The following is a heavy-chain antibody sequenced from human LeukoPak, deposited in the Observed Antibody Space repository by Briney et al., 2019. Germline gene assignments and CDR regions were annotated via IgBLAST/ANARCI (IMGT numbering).Heavy chain of an antibody. CDR2: INPNSGGT. D-gene: IGHD2-2*01. CDR3: AGAGRYCSSTSCYDPYYFDY. V-gene: IGHV1-2*02. J-gene: IGHJ4*02. Sequence: ASVKVSCKASGYTFTGYYMHWVRQAHGQGLEWMGWINPNSGGTNYAQKFQGRVTMTRDTSISTAYMELSRLRSDDTAVYYCAGAGRYCSSTSCYDPYYFDYWGQGTLVTVSS. CDR1: GYTFTGYY.